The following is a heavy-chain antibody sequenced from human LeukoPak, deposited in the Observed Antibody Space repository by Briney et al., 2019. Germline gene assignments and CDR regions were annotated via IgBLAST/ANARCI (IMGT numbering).Heavy chain of an antibody. CDR1: GGSFSGYY. J-gene: IGHJ4*02. CDR2: INHSGST. Sequence: SGTLSLTCAVYGGSFSGYYWSWIRQPPGKGLEWIGEINHSGSTNYNPSLKSRVTISVDTSKNQFSLKLSSVTAADTAVYYCAVHRRLMVYAGGDYWGQGTLVTVSS. D-gene: IGHD2-8*01. V-gene: IGHV4-34*01. CDR3: AVHRRLMVYAGGDY.